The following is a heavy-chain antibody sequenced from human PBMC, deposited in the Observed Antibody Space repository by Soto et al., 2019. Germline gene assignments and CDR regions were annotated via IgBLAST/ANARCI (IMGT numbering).Heavy chain of an antibody. CDR3: ARGYGSGSYYNVRAFDI. D-gene: IGHD3-10*01. CDR1: GYTFTSYA. Sequence: GASVKVSCKASGYTFTSYAMHWVRQAPGQRLEWMGWINAGNGNTKYSQKFQGRVTITRDTSASTAYMELSSLRSEDTAVYYCARGYGSGSYYNVRAFDIWGQGTMVTVSS. J-gene: IGHJ3*02. V-gene: IGHV1-3*01. CDR2: INAGNGNT.